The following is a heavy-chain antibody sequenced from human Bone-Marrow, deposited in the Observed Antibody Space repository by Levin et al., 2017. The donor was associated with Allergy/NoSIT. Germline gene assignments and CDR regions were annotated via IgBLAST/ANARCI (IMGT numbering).Heavy chain of an antibody. V-gene: IGHV5-51*01. CDR1: GYSFTSYW. Sequence: GESLKISCQGSGYSFTSYWIGWVRQMPGKGLEWMGIINPRDSDARYSPSFQGQVTISADKSINTAYLQWSSLTASDTAMYYCARLHKGTIIRGEFAFDIWGQGTMVIVSS. J-gene: IGHJ3*02. CDR3: ARLHKGTIIRGEFAFDI. CDR2: INPRDSDA. D-gene: IGHD3-10*01.